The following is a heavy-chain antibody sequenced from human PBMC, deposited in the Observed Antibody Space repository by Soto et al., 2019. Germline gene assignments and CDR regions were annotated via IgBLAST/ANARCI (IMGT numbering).Heavy chain of an antibody. CDR2: ISSSGSTI. D-gene: IGHD5-18*01. CDR1: GFTFSSYE. V-gene: IGHV3-48*03. CDR3: ARHLYSYGTVYFDY. Sequence: PVGSLRLSCAASGFTFSSYEMNWVRQAPGKGLEWVSYISSSGSTIYYADSVKGRFTISRDNAKNSLYLQMNSLRAEDTAVYYCARHLYSYGTVYFDYWGQGTLVTVSS. J-gene: IGHJ4*02.